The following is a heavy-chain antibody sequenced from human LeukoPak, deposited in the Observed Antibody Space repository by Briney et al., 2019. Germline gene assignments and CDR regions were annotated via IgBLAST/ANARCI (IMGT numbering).Heavy chain of an antibody. V-gene: IGHV3-21*01. Sequence: GGSLRLSCAASGFTFSSYSMNWVRQAPGKGLEWVSSISSSSSYIYYADSVKGRFTISRDNAKNSLNLQMNSLRAEDTAVYYCARAPGNWFDPWGQGTLVTVSS. CDR2: ISSSSSYI. CDR3: ARAPGNWFDP. J-gene: IGHJ5*02. CDR1: GFTFSSYS.